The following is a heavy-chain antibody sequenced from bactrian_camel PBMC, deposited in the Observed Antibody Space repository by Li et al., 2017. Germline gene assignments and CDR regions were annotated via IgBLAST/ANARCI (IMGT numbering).Heavy chain of an antibody. CDR2: INSDGFP. J-gene: IGHJ4*01. CDR1: PYNSNHDC. CDR3: ARKATSSRTARCGWSDYTD. D-gene: IGHD6*01. V-gene: IGHV3S1*01. Sequence: HVQLVESGGGSVQPGESLGLSCVVSPYNSNHDCMAWFRQAPGKEREGVATINSDGFPNYANSVQYRSTISKDNAKNTMFLEMNSLKSDDTAVYICARKATSSRTARCGWSDYTDWGHGTQVTVS.